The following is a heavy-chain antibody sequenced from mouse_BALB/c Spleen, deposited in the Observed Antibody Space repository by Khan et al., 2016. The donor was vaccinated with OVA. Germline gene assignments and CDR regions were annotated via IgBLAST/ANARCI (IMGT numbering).Heavy chain of an antibody. V-gene: IGHV1-7*01. J-gene: IGHJ2*01. CDR2: INPSSGYT. Sequence: QVQLKESGAELAKPGASVKMSCKASGYTFSTYWIHWVKQRPGQGLEWIGYINPSSGYTYYNQRFNDKATLTADKSPSTAYMQLSSLTSEDCAVYYCARDRIDYWGQGTTVTVSS. CDR1: GYTFSTYW. CDR3: ARDRIDY.